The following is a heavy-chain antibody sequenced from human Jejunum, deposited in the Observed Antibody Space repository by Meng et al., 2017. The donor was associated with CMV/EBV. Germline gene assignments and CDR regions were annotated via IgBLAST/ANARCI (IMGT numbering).Heavy chain of an antibody. J-gene: IGHJ4*02. CDR3: ATGAGLGNPYYFDY. Sequence: EFTFSNAWLTWVRQARGKGLEWVSLIKSKTDGGTTEYAAPVKGRFTISRDDSKNTMLLQMNSLKAEDTAVYHCATGAGLGNPYYFDYWGQGALVTVSS. CDR2: IKSKTDGGTT. D-gene: IGHD2/OR15-2a*01. V-gene: IGHV3-15*01. CDR1: EFTFSNAW.